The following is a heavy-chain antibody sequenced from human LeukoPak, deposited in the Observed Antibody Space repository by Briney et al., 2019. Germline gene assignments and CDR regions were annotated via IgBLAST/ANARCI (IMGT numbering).Heavy chain of an antibody. J-gene: IGHJ5*02. CDR3: ARHWSGITIFGVVIMRSWFDP. Sequence: SETLSLTCTVSGGSISSYYWSWIRQPPGKGLEWIGYIYYSGSTNYNPSLKSRVTISVDTSKNQFSLKLSSVTAADTAVYYCARHWSGITIFGVVIMRSWFDPWGQGTLVTVSS. CDR2: IYYSGST. V-gene: IGHV4-59*08. CDR1: GGSISSYY. D-gene: IGHD3-3*01.